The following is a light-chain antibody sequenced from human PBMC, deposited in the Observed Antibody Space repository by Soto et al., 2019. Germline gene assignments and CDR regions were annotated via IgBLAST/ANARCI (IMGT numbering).Light chain of an antibody. CDR3: QKYNSALGT. CDR2: AAS. Sequence: DIQMTQSPSSLSASVGDRVTITCRASQGISNYLARYQQKSGKVPKLLIYAASTLQSGVPSRFGGSGSGTDFTLTISSLQPEDVATYYCQKYNSALGTFGLGTKVYIK. V-gene: IGKV1-27*01. J-gene: IGKJ3*01. CDR1: QGISNY.